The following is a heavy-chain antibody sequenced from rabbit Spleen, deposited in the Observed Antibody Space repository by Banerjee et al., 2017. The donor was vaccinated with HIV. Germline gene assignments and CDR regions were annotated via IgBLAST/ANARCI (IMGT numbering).Heavy chain of an antibody. V-gene: IGHV1S40*01. Sequence: QSLEESGGGLVQPEGSLTLTCTASGFTISSSYSMGWVRQAPGKGLEYIGYISYGGSTYYASWVNGRFTISKTSSTTVNLQMTSLTAADTATYFCARDTGSSFSSYDMDLWGQGTLVTVS. CDR1: GFTISSSYS. J-gene: IGHJ6*01. D-gene: IGHD8-1*01. CDR2: ISYGGST. CDR3: ARDTGSSFSSYDMDL.